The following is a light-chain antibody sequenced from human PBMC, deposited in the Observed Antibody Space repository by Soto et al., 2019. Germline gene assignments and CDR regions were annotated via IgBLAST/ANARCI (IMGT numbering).Light chain of an antibody. CDR3: QQYYSYPRT. Sequence: AILRTQSPSSFSASPGDRVTITCRASQGISSYLAWYQQKPGKAPKLLIYAASTLQSGVPSRFSGSGSGTDFTLTISCLQSEDFATYYCQQYYSYPRTFGQGTKVDIK. J-gene: IGKJ1*01. CDR1: QGISSY. V-gene: IGKV1-8*01. CDR2: AAS.